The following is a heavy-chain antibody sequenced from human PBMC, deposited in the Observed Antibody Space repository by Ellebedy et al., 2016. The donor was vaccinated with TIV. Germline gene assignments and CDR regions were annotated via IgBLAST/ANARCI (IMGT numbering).Heavy chain of an antibody. Sequence: ASVKVSCXASGYTFTGYYMHWVRQAPGQGLEWMGWINPNSGGTNYAQKFQGRVTMTRDTSISTAYMELSRLRSDDTAVYYCARDDYDFPNWFNPWGQGTLVTVSS. CDR3: ARDDYDFPNWFNP. J-gene: IGHJ5*02. CDR1: GYTFTGYY. D-gene: IGHD3-3*01. V-gene: IGHV1-2*02. CDR2: INPNSGGT.